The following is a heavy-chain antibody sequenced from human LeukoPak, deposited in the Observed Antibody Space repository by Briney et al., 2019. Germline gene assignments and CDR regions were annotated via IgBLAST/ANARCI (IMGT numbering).Heavy chain of an antibody. D-gene: IGHD2-2*01. CDR1: AATFSSYA. V-gene: IGHV1-69*01. J-gene: IGHJ6*04. CDR2: IIPIFGTA. CDR3: AARTSIVVVPALKNTKGKDYYYYGMDV. Sequence: ASVYLSCNASAATFSSYAISLVRHAPGQGLERMGGIIPIFGTANYAQKFQGRVTITADESTSTAYMELSSLRSEDTAVYYCAARTSIVVVPALKNTKGKDYYYYGMDVWGKGTTVTVSS.